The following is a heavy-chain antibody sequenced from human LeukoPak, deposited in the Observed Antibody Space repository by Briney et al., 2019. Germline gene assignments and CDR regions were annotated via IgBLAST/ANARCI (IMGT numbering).Heavy chain of an antibody. D-gene: IGHD2/OR15-2a*01. CDR2: ITWNGGST. J-gene: IGHJ4*02. CDR3: ARGRGGAYNRGDY. V-gene: IGHV3-20*04. Sequence: GGSLRLSCAASGFTFDDNGMSWVRQAPGKGLEWVSGITWNGGSTGYADSVKGRFTISRDNAKNSLYLQMNSLRAEDTALYYCARGRGGAYNRGDYCGQGTLVTVSS. CDR1: GFTFDDNG.